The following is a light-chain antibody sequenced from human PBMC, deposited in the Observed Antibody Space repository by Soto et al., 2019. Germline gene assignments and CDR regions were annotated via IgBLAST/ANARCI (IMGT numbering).Light chain of an antibody. CDR2: YAS. CDR3: QHYGPSFLLT. CDR1: QSVNSNY. J-gene: IGKJ4*01. V-gene: IGKV3-20*01. Sequence: EIVLTQSPGTVSLSPGERATLSCRASQSVNSNYLAWYQQKPGQAPRLLMYYASTRATGIPDMFSGSGSGTDFTLTINRLEPEDFAVYYCQHYGPSFLLTFGGGTKVEI.